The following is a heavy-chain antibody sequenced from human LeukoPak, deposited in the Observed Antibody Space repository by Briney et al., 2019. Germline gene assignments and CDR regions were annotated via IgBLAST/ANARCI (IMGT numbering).Heavy chain of an antibody. CDR2: ISWDGGST. J-gene: IGHJ4*02. V-gene: IGHV3-43D*03. CDR3: AREGYSYYFDY. Sequence: PGGSLRLSCAASGFTFDDYAMHWVRQAPGKGLEWVSLISWDGGSTYYADSVKGRFTISRDNSKNTLYLQMNSLRAEDTAVYYCAREGYSYYFDYWGQGTLVTVSS. D-gene: IGHD5-18*01. CDR1: GFTFDDYA.